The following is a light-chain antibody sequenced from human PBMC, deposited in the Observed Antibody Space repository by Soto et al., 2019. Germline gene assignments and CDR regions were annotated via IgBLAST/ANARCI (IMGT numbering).Light chain of an antibody. J-gene: IGKJ1*01. CDR1: QSISNW. Sequence: IQMTQSASTMPASVGYRVTITCRASQSISNWLAWYQQKPGTAPKVLIYHASNLQSGVPSRFSVSGSGTEFTLTISRXQPDYLXTXXXXXXXXXXFXQGTKVDIK. CDR2: HAS. CDR3: XXXXXXX. V-gene: IGKV1-5*01.